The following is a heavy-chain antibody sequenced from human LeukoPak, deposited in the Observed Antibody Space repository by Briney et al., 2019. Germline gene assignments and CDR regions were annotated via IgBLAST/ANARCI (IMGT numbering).Heavy chain of an antibody. J-gene: IGHJ6*03. CDR2: ISAGGSST. CDR1: GFTFSSYA. V-gene: IGHV3-23*01. CDR3: AKGSGWGYFYYMDV. D-gene: IGHD3-3*01. Sequence: GGSLRLSCAASGFTFSSYAMSWVRQAPGKGLEWVSAISAGGSSTYYADSVKGRFTLSRDNSKNTLYLQMQSLTAEDTAVYYCAKGSGWGYFYYMDVWGKGTTVTVSS.